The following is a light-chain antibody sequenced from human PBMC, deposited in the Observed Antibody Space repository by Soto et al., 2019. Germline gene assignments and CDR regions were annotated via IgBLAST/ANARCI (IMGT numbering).Light chain of an antibody. CDR3: QQYNSWPLT. J-gene: IGKJ4*01. V-gene: IGKV3-15*01. CDR2: GAS. Sequence: EIVITQSPATLYVSPGERATLSFRASQSVGSSLAWDQRKPGQAPRLPIYGASTRATGIPATFSGSGSGTEFTLTISSLQSEDFAVYYCQQYNSWPLTFGGGTKVDIK. CDR1: QSVGSS.